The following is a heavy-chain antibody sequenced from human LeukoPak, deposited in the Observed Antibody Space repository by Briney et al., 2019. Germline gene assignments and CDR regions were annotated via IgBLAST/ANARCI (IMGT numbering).Heavy chain of an antibody. D-gene: IGHD3-22*01. V-gene: IGHV1-69*06. CDR2: IIPIFGTA. CDR3: ASGDYYDSSGYSVKYYYYYYMDV. CDR1: GGTFSSYA. Sequence: ASVKVSCKASGGTFSSYAISWVRQAPGQGLEWMGGIIPIFGTANYAQKFQGRVTITADKSTSTAYMKLSSLRSEDTAVYYCASGDYYDSSGYSVKYYYYYYMDVWGKGTTVTVSS. J-gene: IGHJ6*03.